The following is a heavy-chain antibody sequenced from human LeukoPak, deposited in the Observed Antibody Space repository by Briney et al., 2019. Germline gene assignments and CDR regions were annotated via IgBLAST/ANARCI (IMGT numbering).Heavy chain of an antibody. CDR3: ARDRQSITIFTSYYYYYGMDV. Sequence: SVKVSCKASGGTFSSYAISWVRQAPGQGLEWMGGIIPIFGTANYAQKFQGRVTITADESTSTAYMELSSMRSEDTAVYYCARDRQSITIFTSYYYYYGMDVWGQGTTVTVSS. J-gene: IGHJ6*02. CDR1: GGTFSSYA. V-gene: IGHV1-69*13. D-gene: IGHD3-3*01. CDR2: IIPIFGTA.